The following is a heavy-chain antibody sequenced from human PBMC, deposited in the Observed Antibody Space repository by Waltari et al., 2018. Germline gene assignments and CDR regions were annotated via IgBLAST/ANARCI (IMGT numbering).Heavy chain of an antibody. D-gene: IGHD4-17*01. V-gene: IGHV1-69*12. CDR1: AGTSITSV. CDR2: IIPIFGTA. Sequence: VQLVQSGAEVKAPASSVKVSCKASAGTSITSVIICVRHAPGQGLEWMGGIIPIFGTANHAQKSQGRVTITADESTRTVYMDLNRLRSEDTAVYYCARGHPPGGDYVYYYYGLDLWGQGTTVTVSS. CDR3: ARGHPPGGDYVYYYYGLDL. J-gene: IGHJ6*02.